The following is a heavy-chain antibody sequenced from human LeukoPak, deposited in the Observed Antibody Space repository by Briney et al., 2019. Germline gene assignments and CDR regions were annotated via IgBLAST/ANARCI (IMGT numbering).Heavy chain of an antibody. CDR2: MNPNSGNT. J-gene: IGHJ6*03. V-gene: IGHV1-8*01. CDR1: GYTFTSYD. CDR3: ARADYGSGSYHYYMDV. Sequence: ASVKVSCKASGYTFTSYDINWVRQATGQGLEWMGWMNPNSGNTGYAQKFQGRVTMTRNTSISTAYMELSSLRSEDTAVYYCARADYGSGSYHYYMDVWGKGTTVTISS. D-gene: IGHD3-10*01.